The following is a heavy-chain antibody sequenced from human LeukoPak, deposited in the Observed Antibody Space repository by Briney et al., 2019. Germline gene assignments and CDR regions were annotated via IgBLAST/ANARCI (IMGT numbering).Heavy chain of an antibody. D-gene: IGHD2-15*01. CDR3: AKDTRYCSGGSCLFN. Sequence: GGSLRLSCAASGFTVSSNYMSWVRQAPGKGLEWVSVIYSGGSTYYADSVKGRFTISRDNSKNTLYLQMNSLRAEDTAVYYCAKDTRYCSGGSCLFNWGQGTLVTVSS. CDR1: GFTVSSNY. CDR2: IYSGGST. V-gene: IGHV3-66*01. J-gene: IGHJ4*02.